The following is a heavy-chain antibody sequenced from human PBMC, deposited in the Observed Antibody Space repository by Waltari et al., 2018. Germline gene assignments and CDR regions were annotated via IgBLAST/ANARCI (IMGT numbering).Heavy chain of an antibody. J-gene: IGHJ4*02. V-gene: IGHV1-18*01. Sequence: QVQLVQSGAEVKKPGASVKVSCEASGYTFSNFGINWVRQAPGQGLEWMGWISCYSGNTDYEQKLQGRVTMTTDTSTNTAYLELRGLRSDDTAVYYCARGGGPRTIVAVTFDFWGQGTLVTVSS. CDR2: ISCYSGNT. CDR3: ARGGGPRTIVAVTFDF. D-gene: IGHD6-19*01. CDR1: GYTFSNFG.